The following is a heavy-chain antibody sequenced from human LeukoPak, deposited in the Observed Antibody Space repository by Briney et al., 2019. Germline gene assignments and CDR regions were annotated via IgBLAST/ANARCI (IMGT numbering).Heavy chain of an antibody. CDR2: ISSSGSTI. J-gene: IGHJ4*02. CDR3: TTDLTTVVTPDY. Sequence: GGSLRLSCAASGFTFSDYYMSWIRQAPGKGLEWVSYISSSGSTIYYADSVKGRFTISRDNAKNSLYLQMNSLRAEDTAVYYCTTDLTTVVTPDYWGQGTLVTVSS. V-gene: IGHV3-11*01. CDR1: GFTFSDYY. D-gene: IGHD4-23*01.